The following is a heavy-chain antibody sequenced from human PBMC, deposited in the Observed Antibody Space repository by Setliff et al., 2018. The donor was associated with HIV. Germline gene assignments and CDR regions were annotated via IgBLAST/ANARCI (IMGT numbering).Heavy chain of an antibody. V-gene: IGHV2-70*04. CDR3: ARTQWKYYYYYYMYV. CDR1: GLSLTSSGVR. D-gene: IGHD6-19*01. Sequence: SGPTLVNPTQTLTLTCTLSGLSLTSSGVRVSWIRQPPGRALEWLARIDWDDDKSYSTSLKTRLSTSKDTSKNQLVLTMTSVDPVDTATYYCARTQWKYYYYYYMYVWGKGTTVTVSS. J-gene: IGHJ6*03. CDR2: IDWDDDK.